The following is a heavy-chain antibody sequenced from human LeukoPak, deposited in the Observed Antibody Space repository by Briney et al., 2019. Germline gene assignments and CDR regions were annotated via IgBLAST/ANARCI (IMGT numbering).Heavy chain of an antibody. CDR1: GFTVSSNY. Sequence: GGSLRLSCAASGFTVSSNYMSWVRQAPGKGLEWVSVIYTGGSTYYADSVKGRLTISRDNSKNTLYLQMNSLRAEDTAVYYCARVIVGAVFDYWGQGTLVTVSS. CDR3: ARVIVGAVFDY. CDR2: IYTGGST. V-gene: IGHV3-53*01. J-gene: IGHJ4*02. D-gene: IGHD1-26*01.